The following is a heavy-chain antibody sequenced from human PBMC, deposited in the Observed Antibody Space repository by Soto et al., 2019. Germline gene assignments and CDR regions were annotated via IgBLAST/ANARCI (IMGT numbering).Heavy chain of an antibody. V-gene: IGHV1-18*01. D-gene: IGHD3-10*01. J-gene: IGHJ4*02. Sequence: ASVKVSCKASGYTFTSYGISWVRQAPGQGLEWMGWISAYNGNTNYAQKLQGRVTMTTDTSTSTAYMELSSLRSEDTAVYYCARASGKNRCFDYWGQGTLVTVSS. CDR2: ISAYNGNT. CDR1: GYTFTSYG. CDR3: ARASGKNRCFDY.